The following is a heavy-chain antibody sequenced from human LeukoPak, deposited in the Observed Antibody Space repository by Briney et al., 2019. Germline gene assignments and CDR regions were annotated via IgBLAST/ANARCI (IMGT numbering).Heavy chain of an antibody. J-gene: IGHJ4*02. V-gene: IGHV3-30*04. CDR1: GFTFSSYA. CDR2: ISYDGSNK. CDR3: ARDTFVGDTDY. Sequence: GRSLRLSCAASGFTFSSYAMHWVRQAPGKGLEWVAVISYDGSNKYYADSVKGRFTISRDNSKNTLYLQMNSLRAEDTAVYYCARDTFVGDTDYWGQGTLVTVSS. D-gene: IGHD3-16*01.